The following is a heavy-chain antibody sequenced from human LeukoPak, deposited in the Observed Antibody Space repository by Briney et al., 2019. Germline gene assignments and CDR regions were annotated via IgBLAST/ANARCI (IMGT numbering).Heavy chain of an antibody. D-gene: IGHD3-3*01. Sequence: SETLSLTCGVYGGSLSGYYWSWIRQPPGKGLEWIGEINHSGSTNYNPSLKSRVTISVDTSKNQFSLKLSSVTAADTAVYYCARICGTIFGVVIPAGGNWFDPWGQGTLVTVSS. CDR1: GGSLSGYY. V-gene: IGHV4-34*09. CDR2: INHSGST. CDR3: ARICGTIFGVVIPAGGNWFDP. J-gene: IGHJ5*02.